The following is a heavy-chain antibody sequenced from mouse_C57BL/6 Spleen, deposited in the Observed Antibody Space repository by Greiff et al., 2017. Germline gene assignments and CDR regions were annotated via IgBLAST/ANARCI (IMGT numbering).Heavy chain of an antibody. CDR1: GISITTGNYR. CDR2: IYYSGTI. V-gene: IGHV3-5*01. CDR3: AREAYYGTDY. D-gene: IGHD1-2*01. Sequence: EVKLMESGPGLVKPSQTVFLTCTVTGISITTGNYRWSWIRQFPGNKLEWIGYIYYSGTITYNPSITSRTTITRDTPKNQFFLEMNSLTAEDTATYYCAREAYYGTDYWGQGTTLTVSS. J-gene: IGHJ2*01.